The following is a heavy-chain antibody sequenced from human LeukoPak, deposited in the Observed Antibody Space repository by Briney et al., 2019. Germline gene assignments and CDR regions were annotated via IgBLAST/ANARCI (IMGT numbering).Heavy chain of an antibody. Sequence: ASVKVSCKASGYTFTSYDLNWVRQATGQRPEWMGWISPNSGDAGYAQKFQDRVTMTRNTSISTAYMELSSLRSDETAVYYCARGTPNWGYDYWGQGTLVTVSS. V-gene: IGHV1-8*01. CDR2: ISPNSGDA. CDR1: GYTFTSYD. D-gene: IGHD7-27*01. J-gene: IGHJ4*02. CDR3: ARGTPNWGYDY.